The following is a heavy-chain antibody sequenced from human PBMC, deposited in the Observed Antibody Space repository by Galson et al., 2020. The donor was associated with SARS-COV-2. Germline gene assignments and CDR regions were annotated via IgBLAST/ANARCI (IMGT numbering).Heavy chain of an antibody. D-gene: IGHD3-10*01. CDR3: ARVGTELLWFGELFRGGNYYYGMDV. CDR1: GYTFTGYY. J-gene: IGHJ6*02. CDR2: INPNSGGT. V-gene: IGHV1-2*02. Sequence: ASVKVSCKASGYTFTGYYMHWVRQAPGQGLEWMGWINPNSGGTNYAQKFQGRVTMTRDTSISTAYMELSRLRSDDTAVYYCARVGTELLWFGELFRGGNYYYGMDVWGQGTTVTVSS.